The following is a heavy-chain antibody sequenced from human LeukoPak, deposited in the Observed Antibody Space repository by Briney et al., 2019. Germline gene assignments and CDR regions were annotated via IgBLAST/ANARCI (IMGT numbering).Heavy chain of an antibody. D-gene: IGHD3-3*01. CDR3: AKGTQRFLGFWDY. Sequence: PGGSLRLSCAASGFTFSSYSMNWVRQAPGKGLEWVSYISSSSSTIYYADSVKGRFTISRDNAKNSLYLQMNSLRAEDMALYYCAKGTQRFLGFWDYWGQGTLVTVSS. J-gene: IGHJ4*02. CDR1: GFTFSSYS. V-gene: IGHV3-48*04. CDR2: ISSSSSTI.